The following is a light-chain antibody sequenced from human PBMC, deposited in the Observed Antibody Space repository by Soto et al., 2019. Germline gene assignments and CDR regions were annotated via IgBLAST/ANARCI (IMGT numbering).Light chain of an antibody. CDR1: TSDFGGYNY. Sequence: QSVLTQPASVSGSPGQSITISCTAITSDFGGYNYVSWYQHHPGKAPKLMIFEVSNRPSGVPSRFSGSKSGNTASLTISGLQAEDEADYYCSSYTTSSTLIIFGGGTQLTVL. V-gene: IGLV2-14*01. CDR3: SSYTTSSTLII. CDR2: EVS. J-gene: IGLJ2*01.